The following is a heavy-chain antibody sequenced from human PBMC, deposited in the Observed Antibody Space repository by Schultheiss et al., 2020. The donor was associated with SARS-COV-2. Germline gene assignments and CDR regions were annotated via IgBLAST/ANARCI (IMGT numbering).Heavy chain of an antibody. CDR1: GFTFSSYS. Sequence: GGSLRLSCAASGFTFSSYSMNWVRQAPGKGLEWVSGISWNSGSIGYADSVKGRFTISRDNAKNSLYLQMNSLRAEDTAVYYCARAGWELERRGWFDPWGQGTLVTVSS. D-gene: IGHD1-1*01. V-gene: IGHV3-48*04. J-gene: IGHJ5*02. CDR2: ISWNSGSI. CDR3: ARAGWELERRGWFDP.